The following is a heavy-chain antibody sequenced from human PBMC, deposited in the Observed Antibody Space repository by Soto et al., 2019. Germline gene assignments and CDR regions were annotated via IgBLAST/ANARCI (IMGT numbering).Heavy chain of an antibody. J-gene: IGHJ4*02. V-gene: IGHV3-23*01. Sequence: GGSLRLSCAASGFTFSTCAMSWIRQAPGKGLEWVSIISGSGGTTYYPDSVKGRFTISRDNSKNTLYLQMNSLRAEDTAVYYCAKGYSSGDSWSRYFDFWGQGTLVTVSS. CDR3: AKGYSSGDSWSRYFDF. D-gene: IGHD2-15*01. CDR1: GFTFSTCA. CDR2: ISGSGGTT.